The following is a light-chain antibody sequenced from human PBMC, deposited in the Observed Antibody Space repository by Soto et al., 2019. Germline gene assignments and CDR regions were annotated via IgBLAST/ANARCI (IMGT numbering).Light chain of an antibody. CDR1: QSVSNN. Sequence: ILMTQSPATLSVSPGERATLSCRASQSVSNNLAWYQQQPGQPPRLLIYDASTRDTGIPARFSGSGYATEFPLTIRVLQPDEFAVYSCQQYNNWPTWTFGQGTQVEIK. V-gene: IGKV3-15*01. CDR3: QQYNNWPTWT. J-gene: IGKJ1*01. CDR2: DAS.